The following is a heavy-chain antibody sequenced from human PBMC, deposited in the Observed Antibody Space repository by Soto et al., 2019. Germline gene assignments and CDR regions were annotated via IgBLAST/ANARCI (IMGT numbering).Heavy chain of an antibody. CDR2: ISWNSGSI. Sequence: PGGSLRLSCAASGFTFDDYAMHWVRQAPGKGLEWVSGISWNSGSIGYADSVKGRFTISRDNAKNSLYLQMSSLRAEDTALYYCAKAGAMVLDYYYGMDVWGQGTTVTVSS. CDR1: GFTFDDYA. V-gene: IGHV3-9*01. D-gene: IGHD5-18*01. CDR3: AKAGAMVLDYYYGMDV. J-gene: IGHJ6*02.